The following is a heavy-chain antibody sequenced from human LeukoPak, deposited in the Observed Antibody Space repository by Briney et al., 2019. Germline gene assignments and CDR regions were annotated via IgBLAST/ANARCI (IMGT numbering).Heavy chain of an antibody. CDR3: PREIGCLDGDGLDY. CDR1: GLTLSNSG. V-gene: IGHV3-30*03. Sequence: GGSLRLSCAASGLTLSNSGMHWVRQAPGKGLVWVAAISYDGNNKYYADSVKGRFTISRDNSKNTLYLQMNSVRDEDTAVYYCPREIGCLDGDGLDYWGQGTLVSVSS. J-gene: IGHJ4*02. D-gene: IGHD4-17*01. CDR2: ISYDGNNK.